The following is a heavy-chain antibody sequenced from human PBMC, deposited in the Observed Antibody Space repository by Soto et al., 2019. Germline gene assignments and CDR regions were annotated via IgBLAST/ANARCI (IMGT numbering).Heavy chain of an antibody. CDR1: GFFISSGNY. CDR2: IFHGGNT. J-gene: IGHJ3*01. CDR3: ARARWYDAFDV. V-gene: IGHV4-38-2*01. D-gene: IGHD2-15*01. Sequence: SETLSPTCAVSGFFISSGNYWGWIRKPPGKGLEWIGSIFHGGNTYYNPSLKSRVTISVDMSKNQFSLKLNSVTAADTAVYYCARARWYDAFDVWGQGTVVTVSS.